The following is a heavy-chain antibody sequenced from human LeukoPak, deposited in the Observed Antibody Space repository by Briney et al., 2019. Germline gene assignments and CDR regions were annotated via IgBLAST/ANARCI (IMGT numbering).Heavy chain of an antibody. V-gene: IGHV1-2*02. D-gene: IGHD3-10*01. CDR1: GYTFTGYY. CDR2: INPKSGDT. Sequence: GASVKVSCKASGYTFTGYYLHWVRLAPGQGLDWMGWINPKSGDTNYAQKFQGRVTMTRDTSLRTTYMELSRLTSDDTAVYSCARDFYYSGSGAFDYWGQGTLVSVSS. J-gene: IGHJ4*02. CDR3: ARDFYYSGSGAFDY.